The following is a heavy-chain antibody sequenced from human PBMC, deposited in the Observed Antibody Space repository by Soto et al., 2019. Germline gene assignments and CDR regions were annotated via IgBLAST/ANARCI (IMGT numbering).Heavy chain of an antibody. D-gene: IGHD3-22*01. CDR3: ARNSRDRGDSLDV. J-gene: IGHJ6*02. V-gene: IGHV2-70*01. CDR1: GFSPTTSGMC. Sequence: SVPTLVNPTQTLTLTCTFSGFSPTTSGMCVSWIRQPPGKALEWLALIDWDDDKYYSTSLKTRLTISKDTSKNQVVLTMTNMEPLDTAKYYCARNSRDRGDSLDVWGLGTTVTVSS. CDR2: IDWDDDK.